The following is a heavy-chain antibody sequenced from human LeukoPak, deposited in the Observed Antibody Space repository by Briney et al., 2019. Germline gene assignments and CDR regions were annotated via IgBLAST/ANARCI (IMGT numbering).Heavy chain of an antibody. CDR1: GFTFSNYA. J-gene: IGHJ4*02. CDR3: AREGEVPAALDY. Sequence: GGSLRLSCAASGFTFSNYAMHWVRQAPGKGLEYVSAISSNGGSTYYANSVKGRFTISRDNSKNTLYLQMGSLRAEDMAVYYCAREGEVPAALDYWGQGTLVTVSS. CDR2: ISSNGGST. V-gene: IGHV3-64*01. D-gene: IGHD2-2*01.